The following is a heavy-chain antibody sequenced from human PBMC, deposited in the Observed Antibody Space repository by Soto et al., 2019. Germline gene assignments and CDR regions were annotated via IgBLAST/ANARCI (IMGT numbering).Heavy chain of an antibody. CDR3: ARHFQGSGSYYRAYYYYGMDV. V-gene: IGHV4-39*01. CDR2: IYYSGST. D-gene: IGHD3-10*01. J-gene: IGHJ6*01. CDR1: GGSISSSSYY. Sequence: SETLSLTCTVSGGSISSSSYYWGWIRHPPGKGLEWIGSIYYSGSTYYNPSLKSRVTISVDTSKNQFSLKLSSVTAADTAVYYCARHFQGSGSYYRAYYYYGMDVWGQGTTVTVYS.